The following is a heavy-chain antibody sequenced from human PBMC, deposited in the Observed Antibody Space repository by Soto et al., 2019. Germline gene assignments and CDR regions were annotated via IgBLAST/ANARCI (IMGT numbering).Heavy chain of an antibody. V-gene: IGHV4-61*01. J-gene: IGHJ4*02. CDR1: GVPVNSGSYY. CDR3: ARGPSTDAYLDY. CDR2: IYYSGST. Sequence: SETLSLTCTVSGVPVNSGSYYWTWIRQPPGKGLEWIGYIYYSGSTNYSPSLKSRVTISLATSKNQFSLRLTSVTAADTAVYYCARGPSTDAYLDYWGQGTLVTVSS.